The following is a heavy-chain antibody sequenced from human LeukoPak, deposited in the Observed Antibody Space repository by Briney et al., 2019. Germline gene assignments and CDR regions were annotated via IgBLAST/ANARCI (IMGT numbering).Heavy chain of an antibody. CDR3: ARSRVPAASSRYYYYGMDV. J-gene: IGHJ6*02. V-gene: IGHV1-18*01. CDR1: GYTFTSYG. D-gene: IGHD2-2*01. CDR2: ISAYNGNT. Sequence: ASVKVSCKASGYTFTSYGISWVRQAPGQGHEWMGWISAYNGNTNYAQKLQGRVTMTTDTSTSTAYMELRSLRSDDTAVYYCARSRVPAASSRYYYYGMDVWGQGTTVTVSS.